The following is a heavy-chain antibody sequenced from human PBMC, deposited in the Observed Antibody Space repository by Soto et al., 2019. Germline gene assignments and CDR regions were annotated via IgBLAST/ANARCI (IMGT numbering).Heavy chain of an antibody. V-gene: IGHV4-31*03. CDR3: AREGAYGGNGQGAFDI. CDR2: IYYSGST. CDR1: GGSISSGGYY. J-gene: IGHJ3*02. Sequence: QVQLQESGPGLVKPSQTLSLTCTVSGGSISSGGYYWSWIRQHPGKGLEWIGYIYYSGSTYYNPSLKSRVTISVDTSNNQFSLKLSSVTAADTAVYYCAREGAYGGNGQGAFDIWGQGTMVTVSS. D-gene: IGHD4-17*01.